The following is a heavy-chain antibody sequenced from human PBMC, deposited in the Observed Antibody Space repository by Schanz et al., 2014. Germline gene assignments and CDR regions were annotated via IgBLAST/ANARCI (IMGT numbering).Heavy chain of an antibody. J-gene: IGHJ4*02. CDR1: GYTFTSDS. CDR3: ARDRLECGAECYSVEVFEI. V-gene: IGHV1-46*01. D-gene: IGHD2-21*01. CDR2: INLSGGST. Sequence: QVQLVQSGAEVKKPGSSVKVSCKASGYTFTSDSMHWVRQAPGQGLEWMGIINLSGGSTNNAQKFQDKVTITADTSTTTAYMELSGLRSEDTAVYYCARDRLECGAECYSVEVFEIWGQGTLVIVSS.